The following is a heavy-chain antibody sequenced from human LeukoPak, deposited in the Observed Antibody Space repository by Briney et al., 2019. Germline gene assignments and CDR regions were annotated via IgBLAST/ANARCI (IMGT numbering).Heavy chain of an antibody. CDR3: ARDRTYFTC. Sequence: GGSLRLSCAASGFTFSSYTITWVRQAPGKGLEWVSSISGTSTYIYYADSVKGRFTISRDNAKNSLYLQLNSLRAEDTAVYYCARDRTYFTCWGQGTLVTVSS. CDR1: GFTFSSYT. V-gene: IGHV3-21*01. J-gene: IGHJ4*02. D-gene: IGHD3-9*01. CDR2: ISGTSTYI.